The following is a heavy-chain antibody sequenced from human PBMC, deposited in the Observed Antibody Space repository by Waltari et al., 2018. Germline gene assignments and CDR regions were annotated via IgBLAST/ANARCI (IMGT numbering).Heavy chain of an antibody. V-gene: IGHV3-48*04. CDR1: GFTFSSYS. CDR3: VRDEAWSFDY. Sequence: EVQLVESGGGLAQPGGSLRLSCAASGFTFSSYSMNWVRQAPGKGVEWVSYISSGSGSIYYAYSVKGRFTISRDNAKNSLYLQMNSLRAEDTAVYYCVRDEAWSFDYWGQGTLVTVSS. J-gene: IGHJ4*02. D-gene: IGHD2-21*01. CDR2: ISSGSGSI.